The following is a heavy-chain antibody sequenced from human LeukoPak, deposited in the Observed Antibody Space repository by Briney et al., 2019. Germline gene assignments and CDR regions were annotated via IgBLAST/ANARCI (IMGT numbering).Heavy chain of an antibody. CDR1: GFTFSGSA. Sequence: PGGSLRLSCAASGFTFSGSAMHWVRQASGKGLEWVGRIRSKANSYATAYAASVKGRFTISRDDSKNTAYLQMNSLKTEDTAVYYCTRGNSGSYIGGYWGQGTLVTVSS. CDR3: TRGNSGSYIGGY. V-gene: IGHV3-73*01. J-gene: IGHJ4*02. D-gene: IGHD1-26*01. CDR2: IRSKANSYAT.